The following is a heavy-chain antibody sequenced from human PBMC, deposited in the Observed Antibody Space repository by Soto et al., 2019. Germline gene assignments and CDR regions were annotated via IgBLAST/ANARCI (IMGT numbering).Heavy chain of an antibody. Sequence: ASVKVSCKASGYTFTSYDINWVRQATGQGLEWMGWMNPNSGNTGYAQKFQGRVTMTRNTSISTAYMELSSLRSEDTAVYYCASGQKQQHRVEKYYYYMDVWGKGTTVTVSS. J-gene: IGHJ6*03. CDR2: MNPNSGNT. V-gene: IGHV1-8*01. CDR1: GYTFTSYD. D-gene: IGHD2-15*01. CDR3: ASGQKQQHRVEKYYYYMDV.